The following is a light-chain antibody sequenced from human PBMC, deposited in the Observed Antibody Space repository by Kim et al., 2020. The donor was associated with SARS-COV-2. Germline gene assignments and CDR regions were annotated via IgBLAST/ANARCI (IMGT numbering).Light chain of an antibody. V-gene: IGKV3-20*01. Sequence: LSPGERATLSCRASQSFINSYLAWYQQKPGQAPRLLIFGASSRATGIPDRFTGSGSGTDFTLTISRLEPEDFAVYYCQQYGRSPLAFGGGTKLEI. CDR3: QQYGRSPLA. J-gene: IGKJ4*01. CDR2: GAS. CDR1: QSFINSY.